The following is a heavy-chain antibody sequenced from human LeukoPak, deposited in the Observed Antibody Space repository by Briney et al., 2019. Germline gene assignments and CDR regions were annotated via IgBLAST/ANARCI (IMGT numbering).Heavy chain of an antibody. D-gene: IGHD3-10*01. V-gene: IGHV3-21*01. CDR1: GFTFSSYS. Sequence: KPGGSLRLSCAASGFTFSSYSMNWVRQAPGKGLEWVSSISSSSSYIYYADSVKGRFTISRDNAKNSLYLQMNSLRAEDTAVYYCASNHYGSGEYRFDYWGQGTLVTVSS. CDR2: ISSSSSYI. CDR3: ASNHYGSGEYRFDY. J-gene: IGHJ4*02.